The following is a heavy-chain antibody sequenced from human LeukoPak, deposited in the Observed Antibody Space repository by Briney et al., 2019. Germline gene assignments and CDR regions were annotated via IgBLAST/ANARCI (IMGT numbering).Heavy chain of an antibody. CDR2: IRSKANSYAT. Sequence: GGSLRLSCAASGFTFSGSAMHWVRQASGKGLEWVGRIRSKANSYATAYAASVKGRFTISRDDSKNTAYLQMNSLRAEDTAVYYCARDGGVLRYFDWLTPKEPYLSYWGQGTLVTVSS. V-gene: IGHV3-73*01. CDR3: ARDGGVLRYFDWLTPKEPYLSY. D-gene: IGHD3-9*01. J-gene: IGHJ4*02. CDR1: GFTFSGSA.